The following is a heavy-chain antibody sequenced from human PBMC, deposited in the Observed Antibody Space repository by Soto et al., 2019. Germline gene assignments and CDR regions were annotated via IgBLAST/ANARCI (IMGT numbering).Heavy chain of an antibody. CDR3: ARVPIILYARYSTYPRGGYWFDP. CDR1: GGTFSSYA. V-gene: IGHV1-69*01. D-gene: IGHD2-15*01. J-gene: IGHJ5*02. Sequence: QVQLVQSGAEVKKPGSSVKVSCKASGGTFSSYAISWVRQAPGQGLEWMGGIIPIFGTANYAQKFQGRVTITADESTSTAYMELSSLRSEDTAVYYCARVPIILYARYSTYPRGGYWFDPWGQGTLVTVSS. CDR2: IIPIFGTA.